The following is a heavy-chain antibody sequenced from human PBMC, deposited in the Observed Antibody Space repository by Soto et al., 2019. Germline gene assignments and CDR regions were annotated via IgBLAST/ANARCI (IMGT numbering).Heavy chain of an antibody. Sequence: GSLSLSCAASGFTIRSYYWSWVRQPPGKGLEWISYICCSGYTRYYPSLESRVTISVDTYKNQFSLKLISVPAADTAVYYCARCFSGKYPSRPEEQYYFDSWGQGTLVTVSS. V-gene: IGHV4-59*01. CDR1: GFTIRSYY. J-gene: IGHJ4*02. CDR2: ICCSGYT. CDR3: ARCFSGKYPSRPEEQYYFDS. D-gene: IGHD1-26*01.